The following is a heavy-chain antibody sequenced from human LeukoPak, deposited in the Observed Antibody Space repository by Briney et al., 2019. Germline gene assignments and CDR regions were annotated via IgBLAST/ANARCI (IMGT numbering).Heavy chain of an antibody. CDR1: GFTFDDYG. CDR2: INWNGGST. CDR3: ARENGRWLQNSDNYWYFDL. J-gene: IGHJ2*01. V-gene: IGHV3-20*01. D-gene: IGHD5-24*01. Sequence: LAGGSLRLSCAASGFTFDDYGMSWVRQAPGKGLEWVSGINWNGGSTGYADSVKGRFTISRDNAKNSLYLQMNSLRAEDTALYHCARENGRWLQNSDNYWYFDLWGRGTLVTVSS.